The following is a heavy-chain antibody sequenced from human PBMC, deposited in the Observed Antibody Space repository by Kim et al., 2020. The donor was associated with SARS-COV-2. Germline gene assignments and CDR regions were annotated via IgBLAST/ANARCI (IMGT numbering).Heavy chain of an antibody. J-gene: IGHJ5*02. D-gene: IGHD3-3*01. V-gene: IGHV4-30-2*05. CDR3: ARTKRITIFGVVQWFDP. Sequence: LKSPVTISVDTSKNQFSLKLSSVTAADTAVYYCARTKRITIFGVVQWFDPWGQGTLVTVSS.